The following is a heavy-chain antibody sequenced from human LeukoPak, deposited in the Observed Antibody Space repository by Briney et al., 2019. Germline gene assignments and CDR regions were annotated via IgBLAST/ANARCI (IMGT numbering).Heavy chain of an antibody. CDR3: ARGGTAVIAPYAFDI. Sequence: PSETLSLTCTVSGRSISSYYWSWIRQPPGKGLEWIGYIYYSGSTNCNPSVKSRVAMSVDTSKKQFSLKLSSLTAADTAVYYCARGGTAVIAPYAFDIWGQGTMVTVSS. J-gene: IGHJ3*02. V-gene: IGHV4-59*01. D-gene: IGHD4-23*01. CDR2: IYYSGST. CDR1: GRSISSYY.